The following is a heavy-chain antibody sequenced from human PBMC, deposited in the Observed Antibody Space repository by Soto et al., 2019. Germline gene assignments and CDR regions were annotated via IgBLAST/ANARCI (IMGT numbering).Heavy chain of an antibody. V-gene: IGHV4-59*01. CDR1: GGSISSYY. CDR3: ARDNPLVPTAAAGSVYYYGMDV. Sequence: SETLSLTCTVSGGSISSYYWSWIRQPPGKGLEWIGYIYYSGSTNYNPSLKSRVTISVDTSKNQFSLKLSSVTAADTAVYYCARDNPLVPTAAAGSVYYYGMDVWGQGTTVTVSS. J-gene: IGHJ6*02. CDR2: IYYSGST. D-gene: IGHD6-13*01.